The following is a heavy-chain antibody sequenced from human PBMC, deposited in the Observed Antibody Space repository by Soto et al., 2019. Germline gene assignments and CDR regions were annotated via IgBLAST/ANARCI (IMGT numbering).Heavy chain of an antibody. J-gene: IGHJ4*02. V-gene: IGHV3-30*18. CDR2: ISYDGSNK. CDR3: AKDAVIVAVARSPFDY. CDR1: GFTFSSYG. Sequence: QVQLVESGGGVVQPGRSQRLSCAASGFTFSSYGMHWVRQAPGKGLEWVAVISYDGSNKYYGDSVKGRFTISRDNSKNTLSLQMNSLRAEDTAVYYCAKDAVIVAVARSPFDYWGQGTLVTVSS. D-gene: IGHD6-19*01.